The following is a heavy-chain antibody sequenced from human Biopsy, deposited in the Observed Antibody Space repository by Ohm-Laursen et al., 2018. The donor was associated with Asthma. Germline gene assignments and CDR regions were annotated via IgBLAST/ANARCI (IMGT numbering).Heavy chain of an antibody. Sequence: GSLRLSCTASGFAVSRDHMSWVRQAPGKGLEWVSVIYSGGTSHTADSVRGRFTISRDYSKNTLYLQMNSLRAEDTAVYLCARFVQAEEGVFWGQGTRVTVSP. D-gene: IGHD3-10*02. V-gene: IGHV3-53*01. J-gene: IGHJ4*02. CDR2: IYSGGTS. CDR1: GFAVSRDH. CDR3: ARFVQAEEGVF.